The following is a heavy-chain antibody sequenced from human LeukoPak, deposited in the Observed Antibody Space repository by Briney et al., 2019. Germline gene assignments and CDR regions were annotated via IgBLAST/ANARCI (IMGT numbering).Heavy chain of an antibody. Sequence: SETLSLTCTVSGASMSSSIYFWGWIRQPPGKGLEWIGSISFSGSTYYNPSLRTGVTISVDTSKNQFSLKLSSVTVADTAVYYCAGHSFYYGAGSPYYIDYWGQGTLVTVSS. CDR1: GASMSSSIYF. D-gene: IGHD3-10*01. J-gene: IGHJ4*02. CDR3: AGHSFYYGAGSPYYIDY. V-gene: IGHV4-39*01. CDR2: ISFSGST.